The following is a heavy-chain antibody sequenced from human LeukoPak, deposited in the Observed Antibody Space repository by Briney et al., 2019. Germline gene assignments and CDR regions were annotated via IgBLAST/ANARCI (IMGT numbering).Heavy chain of an antibody. CDR1: GFTFSSYG. CDR3: AKDTWFGELSSGMDV. J-gene: IGHJ6*02. V-gene: IGHV3-30*18. CDR2: ISYDGSNK. D-gene: IGHD3-10*01. Sequence: PGGSLRLSCAASGFTFSSYGMHWVRQAPGKGLEWVAVISYDGSNKYYADSVKGRFTISRDNSKNTLYLQMNSLRAEDTAVYYCAKDTWFGELSSGMDVWGQGTTVTVSS.